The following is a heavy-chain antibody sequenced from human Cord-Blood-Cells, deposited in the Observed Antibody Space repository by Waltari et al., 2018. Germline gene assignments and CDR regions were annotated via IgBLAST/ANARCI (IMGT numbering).Heavy chain of an antibody. Sequence: QVQLQQWGAGLLKPSETLSLTCAVYGGSFSGYYWSRIRQPPGKGLEWIGEINQTRSTHCTPSRKSRVTISVDTSKNQFSLKLSSVTAADTAVYYCARGPSSSFDYWRQGTLVTVSS. D-gene: IGHD6-13*01. V-gene: IGHV4-34*01. CDR3: ARGPSSSFDY. CDR1: GGSFSGYY. CDR2: INQTRST. J-gene: IGHJ4*02.